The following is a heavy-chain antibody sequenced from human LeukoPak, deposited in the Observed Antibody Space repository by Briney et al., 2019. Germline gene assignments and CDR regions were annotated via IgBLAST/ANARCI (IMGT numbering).Heavy chain of an antibody. CDR2: ISGRGAET. V-gene: IGHV3-23*01. D-gene: IGHD6-13*01. Sequence: SSETLSLTCTVSDSSISSDNYYWSWVRQAPGKGLEWVSTISGRGAETFYADSVKGRFTISRDNSENTVYLQMNSLRAEDTAVYYCAQGGHYSPFEYWGQGTLVTVSS. J-gene: IGHJ4*02. CDR1: DSSISSDNYY. CDR3: AQGGHYSPFEY.